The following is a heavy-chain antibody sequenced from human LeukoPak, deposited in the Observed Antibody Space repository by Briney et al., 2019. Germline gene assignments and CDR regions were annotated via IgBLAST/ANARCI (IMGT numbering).Heavy chain of an antibody. CDR2: ISSRSSTI. Sequence: GGSLRLSCAASGFTFSGYSMNWVRQAPGKGLEWLSYISSRSSTIYYADSVKGRFTISRDNAKNSLYLQMNTLRAEDTAVYYCARDPVYSSSLYSPPEGLDIWGQGTKVTVSP. CDR3: ARDPVYSSSLYSPPEGLDI. V-gene: IGHV3-48*01. D-gene: IGHD6-13*01. J-gene: IGHJ3*02. CDR1: GFTFSGYS.